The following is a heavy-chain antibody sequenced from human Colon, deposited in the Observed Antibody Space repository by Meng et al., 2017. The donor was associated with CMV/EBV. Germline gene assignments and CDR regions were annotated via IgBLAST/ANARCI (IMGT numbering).Heavy chain of an antibody. D-gene: IGHD1-7*01. J-gene: IGHJ6*02. CDR3: AKDISPVGGTTGYHGMDV. V-gene: IGHV3-9*01. CDR1: GFTVNSAY. CDR2: ITWNSGRT. Sequence: SLKISCAASGFTVNSAYMSWVRQAPGKGLEWVASITWNSGRTGYVDSVEGRFTISRDNAKNSLYLQMNGLRAEDTALYFCAKDISPVGGTTGYHGMDVWGQGTTVTVSS.